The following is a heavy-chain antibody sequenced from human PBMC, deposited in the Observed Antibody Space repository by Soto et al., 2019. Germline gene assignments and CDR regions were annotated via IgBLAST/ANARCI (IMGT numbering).Heavy chain of an antibody. J-gene: IGHJ4*02. Sequence: GASVKVSCKASGYTFTSYYMHWVRQAPGQGLEWMGIINPSGGSTSYAQKFQGRVTMTRDTSTSTIYMELSSLRSEDTAVYYCATALLAVAGNYWGQGTLVTVSS. CDR1: GYTFTSYY. CDR3: ATALLAVAGNY. V-gene: IGHV1-46*01. D-gene: IGHD6-19*01. CDR2: INPSGGST.